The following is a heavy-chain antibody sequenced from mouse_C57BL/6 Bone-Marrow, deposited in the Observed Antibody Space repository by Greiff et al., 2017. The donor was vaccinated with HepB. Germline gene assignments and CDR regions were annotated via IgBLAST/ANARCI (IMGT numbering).Heavy chain of an antibody. CDR2: ILPGSGST. J-gene: IGHJ4*01. V-gene: IGHV1-9*01. D-gene: IGHD1-1*01. CDR1: GYTFTGYW. Sequence: LMKPGASVKLSCKATGYTFTGYWIEWVKQRPGHGLEWIGEILPGSGSTNYNEKFKGKATFTADTSSNTAYMQLSSLTTEDSAIYYCAREGDYYYGSSCAMDYWGQGTSVTVSS. CDR3: AREGDYYYGSSCAMDY.